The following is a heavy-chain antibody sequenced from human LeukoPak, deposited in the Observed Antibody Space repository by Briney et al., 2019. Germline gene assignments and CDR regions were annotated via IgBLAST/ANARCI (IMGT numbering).Heavy chain of an antibody. V-gene: IGHV4-34*01. J-gene: IGHJ4*02. CDR3: ARLHYDYVWGSYRYTYYFDY. D-gene: IGHD3-16*02. Sequence: PSETLSLTCAVYGGSFSGYYWSWIRQPPGKGLEWIGEINHSGSTNYNPSLKSRVTISVDTSMNQFSLKLSSVTAADTAVYYCARLHYDYVWGSYRYTYYFDYWGQGTLVTVSS. CDR1: GGSFSGYY. CDR2: INHSGST.